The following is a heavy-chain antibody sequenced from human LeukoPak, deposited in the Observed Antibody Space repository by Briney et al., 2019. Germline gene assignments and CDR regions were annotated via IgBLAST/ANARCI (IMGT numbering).Heavy chain of an antibody. Sequence: SETLSLTCTVSGGSISSYYWSWIRQPPGKGLEWIGYIYYSGSTNYSPSLKSRVTISVDTSKNQFSLKLSSVTAADTAVYYCARLGYCSGGSCYTPYYYYYYYMDVWGKGTTVTVSS. J-gene: IGHJ6*03. D-gene: IGHD2-15*01. CDR1: GGSISSYY. V-gene: IGHV4-59*01. CDR2: IYYSGST. CDR3: ARLGYCSGGSCYTPYYYYYYYMDV.